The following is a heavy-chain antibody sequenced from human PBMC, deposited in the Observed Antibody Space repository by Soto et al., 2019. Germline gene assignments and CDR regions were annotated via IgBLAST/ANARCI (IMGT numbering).Heavy chain of an antibody. CDR3: ARVERGTATTVVDAFDI. Sequence: QVQLQQWGAGLLKPSETLSLTCAVFGGSVNSGNYYWSWIRQPPGKGLEWIGEMSHSGGTHFNPSLKSRVTKSVDTSKNQFSLKMSSVTAADTAIYYCARVERGTATTVVDAFDIWGPGTMVTVSS. J-gene: IGHJ3*02. CDR2: MSHSGGT. V-gene: IGHV4-34*01. CDR1: GGSVNSGNYY. D-gene: IGHD1-1*01.